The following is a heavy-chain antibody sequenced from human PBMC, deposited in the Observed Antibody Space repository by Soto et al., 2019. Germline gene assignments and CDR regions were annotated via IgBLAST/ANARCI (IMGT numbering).Heavy chain of an antibody. J-gene: IGHJ6*03. V-gene: IGHV3-7*04. CDR2: INQDGSEK. D-gene: IGHD3-3*01. Sequence: GGSLRLSCAASGFTFSSYWMSWVRQAPGKGLEWVANINQDGSEKYYVDSVKGRFTISRDNAKNSLYLQMNSLRAEDTAVYYCARGASVYDFCSGYYIASYYYYYMDVWGKGTTVTVSS. CDR1: GFTFSSYW. CDR3: ARGASVYDFCSGYYIASYYYYYMDV.